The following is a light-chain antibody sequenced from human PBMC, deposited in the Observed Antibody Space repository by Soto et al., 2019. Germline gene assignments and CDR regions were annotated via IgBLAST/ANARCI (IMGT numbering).Light chain of an antibody. CDR3: CSYAGTSTHTV. CDR1: SSDVGSYKL. V-gene: IGLV2-23*02. CDR2: EVS. J-gene: IGLJ7*01. Sequence: QSALTQPASVSGSPGQSITISCTGTSSDVGSYKLVSWYQQHPGKAPKLMISEVSKRPSGISDRFSGSKSGSTASLPISGLQAEEEADYYCCSYAGTSTHTVFGGGTQLTVL.